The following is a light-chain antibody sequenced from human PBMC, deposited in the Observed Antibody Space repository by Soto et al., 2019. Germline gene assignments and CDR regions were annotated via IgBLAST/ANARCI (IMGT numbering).Light chain of an antibody. Sequence: DIQMTQSPSTLSASVGDGVTITCRASQNISVWLAWYQQRPGKAPKFLIYDASSLETGVPSRFSGSGSGTEVTLTIRSLQPDDFATYYCQQYDSSSPTVGQGTKLEIK. CDR1: QNISVW. J-gene: IGKJ2*01. CDR3: QQYDSSSPT. V-gene: IGKV1-5*01. CDR2: DAS.